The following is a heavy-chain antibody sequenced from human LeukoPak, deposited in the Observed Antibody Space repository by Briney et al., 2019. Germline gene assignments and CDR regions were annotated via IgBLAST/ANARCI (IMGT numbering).Heavy chain of an antibody. J-gene: IGHJ4*02. Sequence: GGSLRLSCAASGVTFSSYARSWVRQAPGKGLEWVSAISGSSGSTYYADSVKGRFTISRDNSKNTLYLQMNSLRAEDTAVYYCAKSASYYGSRYFFDFWGQGTLVTVSS. CDR2: ISGSSGST. V-gene: IGHV3-23*01. CDR1: GVTFSSYA. D-gene: IGHD3-10*01. CDR3: AKSASYYGSRYFFDF.